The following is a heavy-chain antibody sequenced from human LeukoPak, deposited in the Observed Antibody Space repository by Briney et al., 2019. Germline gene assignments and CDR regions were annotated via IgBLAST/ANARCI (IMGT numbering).Heavy chain of an antibody. J-gene: IGHJ6*04. CDR2: INTNTGNP. CDR3: ARLYCSSTSCYPNLDV. V-gene: IGHV7-4-1*02. Sequence: GSVKVSCKASGYTFTSYAMNWVRQAPGQGREWMGWINTNTGNPTYAQGFTGRFVFSLDPSVSTAYLKISSLKAEDTAVYYCARLYCSSTSCYPNLDVWGKGTTVTVSS. CDR1: GYTFTSYA. D-gene: IGHD2-2*01.